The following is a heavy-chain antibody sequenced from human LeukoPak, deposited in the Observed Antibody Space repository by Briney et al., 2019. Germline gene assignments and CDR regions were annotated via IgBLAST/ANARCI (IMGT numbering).Heavy chain of an antibody. Sequence: SETLSLTCTVSGGSISSSSYYWSWIRQPAGKGLEWIGRIYTSGSTNYNPSLKSRVTISVDTSKNQFSLKLSSVTAADTAVYYCARVSTWDVVPAALRVGYAFDIWGQGTMVTVSS. D-gene: IGHD2-2*01. J-gene: IGHJ3*02. V-gene: IGHV4-61*02. CDR3: ARVSTWDVVPAALRVGYAFDI. CDR1: GGSISSSSYY. CDR2: IYTSGST.